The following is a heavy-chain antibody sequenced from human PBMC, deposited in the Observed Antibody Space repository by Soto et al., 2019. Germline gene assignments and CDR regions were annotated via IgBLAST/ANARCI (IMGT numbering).Heavy chain of an antibody. D-gene: IGHD5-12*01. J-gene: IGHJ4*02. CDR3: ERDLNSGYDLWYFDY. CDR1: GYTFTSYG. V-gene: IGHV1-18*01. CDR2: ISAYNGNT. Sequence: GASVKVSCKASGYTFTSYGISWVRQAPGQGLEWMGWISAYNGNTNYAQKLQGRVTMTTDTSTSTAYMELRSLRSDDTAVYYCERDLNSGYDLWYFDYWGQGTLVTVSS.